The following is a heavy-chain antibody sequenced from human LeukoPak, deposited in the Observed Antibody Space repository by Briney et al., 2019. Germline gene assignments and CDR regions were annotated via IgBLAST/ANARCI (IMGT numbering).Heavy chain of an antibody. CDR2: MNPNSGNT. V-gene: IGHV1-8*01. CDR3: ARGRVSARGAFDP. Sequence: GASVKVSCKASGHTFTSYDINWVRQATGQGLEWMGWMNPNSGNTGYAQKFQGRVTMTRNTSISTAYMELSSLRSEDTAVYYCARGRVSARGAFDPWGQGTLVTVSS. CDR1: GHTFTSYD. J-gene: IGHJ5*02. D-gene: IGHD3-22*01.